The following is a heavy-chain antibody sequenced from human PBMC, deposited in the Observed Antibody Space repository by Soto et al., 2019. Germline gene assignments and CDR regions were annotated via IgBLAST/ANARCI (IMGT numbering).Heavy chain of an antibody. CDR2: ISSSSSYI. Sequence: TGGSLRLSCAASGFTFSSYSMNWVRQAPGKGLEWVSSISSSSSYIYYADSVKGRFTISRDNAKNSLYLQMNSLRAEDTAVYYCARDTYYYDSSGYWGQGTLVTVSS. CDR3: ARDTYYYDSSGY. V-gene: IGHV3-21*01. D-gene: IGHD3-22*01. CDR1: GFTFSSYS. J-gene: IGHJ4*02.